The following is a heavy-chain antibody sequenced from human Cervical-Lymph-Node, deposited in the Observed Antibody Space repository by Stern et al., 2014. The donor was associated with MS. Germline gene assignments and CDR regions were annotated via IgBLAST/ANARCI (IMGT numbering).Heavy chain of an antibody. CDR1: GFTFSSYG. CDR3: ARGDSSSPLEY. D-gene: IGHD6-6*01. CDR2: IWYDGSNK. V-gene: IGHV3-33*01. J-gene: IGHJ4*02. Sequence: VQLVESGGGVVQPGRSLRLSCAASGFTFSSYGMHWVRHTPGKGLEWVAVIWYDGSNKYYADSVKGRFTISRDNSENTLYLQMNSLRAEDTAVYYCARGDSSSPLEYWGQGTLVTVSS.